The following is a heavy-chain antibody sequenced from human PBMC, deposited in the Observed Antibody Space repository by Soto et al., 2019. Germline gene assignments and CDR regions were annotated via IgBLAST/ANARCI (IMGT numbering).Heavy chain of an antibody. CDR3: ARERSPLGEMATTTTFDY. CDR1: GGTFSSYA. D-gene: IGHD1-1*01. J-gene: IGHJ4*02. CDR2: IIPIFGTA. V-gene: IGHV1-69*13. Sequence: GASVKVSCKASGGTFSSYAISWVRQAPGQGLEWMGGIIPIFGTANYAQKFQGRVTITADESTSTAYMELSSLRSEDTAVYYCARERSPLGEMATTTTFDYWGQGTLVTVSS.